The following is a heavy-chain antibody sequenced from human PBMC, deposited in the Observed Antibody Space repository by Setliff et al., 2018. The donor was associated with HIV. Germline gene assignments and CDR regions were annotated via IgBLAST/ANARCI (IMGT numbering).Heavy chain of an antibody. J-gene: IGHJ4*02. Sequence: ASVKVSCKASGYTFTNYYIHWVRQAPGQGLEWMGLINPSGGRTSYAQKFQGRLTMTRDTSRSTVYMELSSLRSEDTAVYYCARGGGTHSLPYFFDFWGQGTLVTVSS. CDR2: INPSGGRT. V-gene: IGHV1-46*01. CDR1: GYTFTNYY. CDR3: ARGGGTHSLPYFFDF.